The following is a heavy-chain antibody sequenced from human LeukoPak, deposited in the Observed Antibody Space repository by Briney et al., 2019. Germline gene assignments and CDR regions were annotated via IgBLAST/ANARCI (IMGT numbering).Heavy chain of an antibody. CDR2: ISGDGGNI. D-gene: IGHD6-13*01. J-gene: IGHJ4*02. Sequence: GRSLRLSCAASGLIFRDYVMSWVRQAPGKGLEWVSSISGDGGNIFYGDSVKGRFTISRDNSKNTLYLQMSSLRAEDTSVYYCAAGSSWIRVDYWGQGTLVTVSS. V-gene: IGHV3-23*01. CDR3: AAGSSWIRVDY. CDR1: GLIFRDYV.